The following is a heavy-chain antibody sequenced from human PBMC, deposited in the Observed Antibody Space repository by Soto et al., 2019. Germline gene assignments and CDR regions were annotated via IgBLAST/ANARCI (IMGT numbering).Heavy chain of an antibody. CDR2: IIPIFGTA. Sequence: QVQLVQSGAEVKKPGSSVKVSCKASGGTFSSYVISWVRQAPGQGLEWMGGIIPIFGTANYAQKFQGRVTITADESTSTAYMELSSLRSEDTAVYYCASPNVDTAMVRTDYYYGMDVWGQGTTVTVSS. V-gene: IGHV1-69*01. D-gene: IGHD5-18*01. CDR3: ASPNVDTAMVRTDYYYGMDV. CDR1: GGTFSSYV. J-gene: IGHJ6*02.